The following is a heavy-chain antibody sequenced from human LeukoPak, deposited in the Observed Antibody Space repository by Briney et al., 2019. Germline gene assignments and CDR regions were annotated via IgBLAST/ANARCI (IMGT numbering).Heavy chain of an antibody. CDR1: GFAVSNNY. V-gene: IGHV3-53*01. Sequence: PGGSLRLSCAASGFAVSNNYMSWVRQAPGKGLEWVSVIYNGGSTYYADSVKGRFTISRDNSKNTLYLQMNSLRAEDTAVYYCARTQNKGYFGYWGQGTLVTVSS. CDR2: IYNGGST. J-gene: IGHJ4*02. CDR3: ARTQNKGYFGY.